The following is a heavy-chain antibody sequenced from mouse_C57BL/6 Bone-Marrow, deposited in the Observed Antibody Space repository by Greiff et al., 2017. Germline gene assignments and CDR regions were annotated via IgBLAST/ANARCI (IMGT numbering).Heavy chain of an antibody. CDR2: INPNNGGS. CDR1: GYTFTDYN. V-gene: IGHV1-18*01. J-gene: IGHJ2*01. D-gene: IGHD2-5*01. Sequence: EVKLQQSGPELVKPGASVKITCKASGYTFTDYNMDWVKQSHGKSLEWIGDINPNNGGSIYNQKFKGKATLTVDKSSSTAYMELRSLTSEDTAVYYCVRSNYPFFDYWGQGTTLTVSS. CDR3: VRSNYPFFDY.